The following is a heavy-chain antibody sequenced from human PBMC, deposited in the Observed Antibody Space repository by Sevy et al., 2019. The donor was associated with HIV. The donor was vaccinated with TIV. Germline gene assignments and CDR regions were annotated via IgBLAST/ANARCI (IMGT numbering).Heavy chain of an antibody. Sequence: GGSLRLSCAASGFTFSSYWMHWVRQAPGKGLVWVSRINSDGSSTSYADSVKGRFTISRDNAKNTLYLQMNSLRAEDTAVYYCASGDSSSWYNYYYYMDVWGKGTTVTVSS. J-gene: IGHJ6*03. CDR1: GFTFSSYW. V-gene: IGHV3-74*01. D-gene: IGHD6-13*01. CDR3: ASGDSSSWYNYYYYMDV. CDR2: INSDGSST.